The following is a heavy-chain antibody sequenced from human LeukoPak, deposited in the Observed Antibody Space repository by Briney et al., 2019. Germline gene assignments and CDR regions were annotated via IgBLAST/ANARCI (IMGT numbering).Heavy chain of an antibody. CDR1: VGAIAVHS. V-gene: IGHV4-59*11. Sequence: HSQTLSLTRTVSVGAIAVHSWNCIPEPPRKGLEWIGYVYYTGSTSYNPSLRSRVSISVDTSKNLLSLTLTSVTAADTAMYFCARDPPGLDGAFDLWGQGTMVTVSS. CDR3: ARDPPGLDGAFDL. CDR2: VYYTGST. D-gene: IGHD6-19*01. J-gene: IGHJ3*01.